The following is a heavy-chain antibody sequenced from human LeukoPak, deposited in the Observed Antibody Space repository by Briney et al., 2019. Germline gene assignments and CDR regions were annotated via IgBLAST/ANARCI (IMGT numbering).Heavy chain of an antibody. D-gene: IGHD3-16*01. V-gene: IGHV3-48*02. Sequence: GGSLRLSCAASGFTFSTYSMNWVRQAPGKGLEWVSSISSSSSSIYYADSVKGRFTISRDNAKSSLYLQMNSLRDEDTAVYYCARGATGFDYWGQGTLVTVSS. J-gene: IGHJ4*02. CDR2: ISSSSSSI. CDR3: ARGATGFDY. CDR1: GFTFSTYS.